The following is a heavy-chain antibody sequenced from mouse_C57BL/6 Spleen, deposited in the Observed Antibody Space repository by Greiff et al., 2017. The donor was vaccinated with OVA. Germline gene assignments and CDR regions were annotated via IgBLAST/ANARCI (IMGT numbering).Heavy chain of an antibody. CDR3: VRENYGIKYYAMDD. CDR2: IRSKSSNYAT. J-gene: IGHJ4*01. V-gene: IGHV10-3*01. Sequence: DVMLVESGGGLVQPKGSLKLSCAASGFTFNTYAMHWVRQAPGKGLEWVARIRSKSSNYATYYADSVKDRFTISRDDSQSMLYLQMNNLKTEDTAMYYCVRENYGIKYYAMDDWGQGTSVTVSS. CDR1: GFTFNTYA. D-gene: IGHD2-1*01.